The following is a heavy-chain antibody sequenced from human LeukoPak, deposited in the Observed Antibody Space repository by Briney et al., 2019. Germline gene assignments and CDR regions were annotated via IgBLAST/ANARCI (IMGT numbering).Heavy chain of an antibody. J-gene: IGHJ4*02. CDR3: ARVEARSSPYFDY. Sequence: SETLPLTCTVSGGSISSYYWSWIRQPPGKGLEWIGYIYYSGSTNYNPSLKSRVTISVDTSKNQFSLKLSSVTAADTAVYYCARVEARSSPYFDYWGQGTLVTVSS. V-gene: IGHV4-59*01. CDR1: GGSISSYY. D-gene: IGHD1-1*01. CDR2: IYYSGST.